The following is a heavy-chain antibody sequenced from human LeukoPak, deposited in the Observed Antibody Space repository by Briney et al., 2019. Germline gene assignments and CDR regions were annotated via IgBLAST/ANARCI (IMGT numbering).Heavy chain of an antibody. CDR2: IWYDGSHE. CDR3: ARDYYYDSSSYYYYFDY. Sequence: GGSLRLSCAASGFVFSNYGIHWARQAPGKGLEWVAVIWYDGSHENYADSVKGRFTISRDNSKNTLYLQMNSLRAEDTAVYYCARDYYYDSSSYYYYFDYWGQGTLVIVSS. CDR1: GFVFSNYG. D-gene: IGHD3-22*01. J-gene: IGHJ4*02. V-gene: IGHV3-33*01.